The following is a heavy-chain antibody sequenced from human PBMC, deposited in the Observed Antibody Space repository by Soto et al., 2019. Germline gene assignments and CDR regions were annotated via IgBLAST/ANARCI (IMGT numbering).Heavy chain of an antibody. CDR2: INAGNGNT. CDR1: GYTLTIYA. D-gene: IGHD2-2*02. Sequence: APVKVPCKASGYTLTIYAMHWVRQSHGQRLEWMGWINAGNGNTKYSQKFQGRVTITRDTSASTAYMELSSLRSEDTAVYYCASSFTVPADIDYWGQGTLVTVS. V-gene: IGHV1-3*01. CDR3: ASSFTVPADIDY. J-gene: IGHJ4*02.